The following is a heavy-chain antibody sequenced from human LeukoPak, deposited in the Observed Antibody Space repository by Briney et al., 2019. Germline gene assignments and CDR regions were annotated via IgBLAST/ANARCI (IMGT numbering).Heavy chain of an antibody. Sequence: PSETLSLTCAVYGGSFSGYYWSWIRQPPGKGLEWIGEINHSGSTNYNPSLKSRVTISVDTSKNQFSLKLSSVTAADTAVYYCARGPSRWYSGRYFDYWGQGTLVTVSS. CDR2: INHSGST. CDR3: ARGPSRWYSGRYFDY. J-gene: IGHJ4*02. V-gene: IGHV4-34*01. CDR1: GGSFSGYY. D-gene: IGHD1-26*01.